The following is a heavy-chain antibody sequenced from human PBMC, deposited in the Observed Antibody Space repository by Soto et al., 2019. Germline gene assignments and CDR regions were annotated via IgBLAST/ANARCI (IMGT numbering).Heavy chain of an antibody. J-gene: IGHJ4*02. Sequence: QVQLVQSGAEVKQPGASVKVSCKASGYTFTSYDINWVRQATGQGLEWMGWMNPNSGNTGYAQKFQGRDTRTRNTSESRAYRERSSLRSEDTAGYYCARCGGSSGWYFDHWGQGTLFTVSS. CDR2: MNPNSGNT. D-gene: IGHD6-19*01. CDR3: ARCGGSSGWYFDH. CDR1: GYTFTSYD. V-gene: IGHV1-8*01.